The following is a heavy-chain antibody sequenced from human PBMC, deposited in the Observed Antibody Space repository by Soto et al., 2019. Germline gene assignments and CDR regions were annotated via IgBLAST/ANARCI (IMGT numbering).Heavy chain of an antibody. CDR1: GYTFTSYG. J-gene: IGHJ4*02. Sequence: ASVKVSCKASGYTFTSYGISWVRQAPGQGLEWMGWISAYNGNTNYAQKLQGRVTMTTDTSTSTAYMELRSLRSDDTAVYYCARRIAVAGTRGGVDDWGQGTLVTVSS. CDR3: ARRIAVAGTRGGVDD. D-gene: IGHD6-19*01. V-gene: IGHV1-18*01. CDR2: ISAYNGNT.